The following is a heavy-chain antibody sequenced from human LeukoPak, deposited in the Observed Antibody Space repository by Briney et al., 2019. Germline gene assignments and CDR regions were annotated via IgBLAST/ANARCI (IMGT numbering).Heavy chain of an antibody. D-gene: IGHD5-18*01. CDR2: ISSSSSYT. Sequence: GGSLRPSCAASGFIFSDYYMNWIRQAPGQGLEWISYISSSSSYTNYADSVKGRFTISRDNAKNLLYLQMNSLRAEDTAVYYCARCIRGYSYGTDYWGQGTLATVSS. CDR3: ARCIRGYSYGTDY. CDR1: GFIFSDYY. V-gene: IGHV3-11*03. J-gene: IGHJ4*02.